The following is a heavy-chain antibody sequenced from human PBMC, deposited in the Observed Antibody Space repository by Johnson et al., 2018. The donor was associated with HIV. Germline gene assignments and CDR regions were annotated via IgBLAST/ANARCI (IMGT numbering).Heavy chain of an antibody. D-gene: IGHD1-26*01. CDR1: GFTVSSNY. J-gene: IGHJ3*02. V-gene: IGHV3-66*01. CDR3: ARVRSGRENVFDI. Sequence: VQLVESGGGLVQPGGSLRLSCAASGFTVSSNYMSWVRQAPGKGLEWVSVIYSGGSTRYADSVKGRFTISRDNAKNTLYLQMNSLRVDDTAVYYCARVRSGRENVFDIWGQGTMVTVSS. CDR2: IYSGGST.